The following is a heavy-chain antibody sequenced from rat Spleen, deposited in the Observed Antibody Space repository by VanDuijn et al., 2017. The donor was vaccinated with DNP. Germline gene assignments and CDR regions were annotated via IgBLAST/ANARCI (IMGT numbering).Heavy chain of an antibody. V-gene: IGHV6-6*01. CDR3: VWIHITGDY. Sequence: EVQLVESGGGLVQPGGSLKLSCVASGFTFSDYHMAWVRQAPKKGLEWVARIKPQSNNYATDYTESVKGRFTISRDDSKSSIYLQMNKLKEEDTAIYYCVWIHITGDYWGQGVMVTVSS. CDR2: IKPQSNNYAT. CDR1: GFTFSDYH. J-gene: IGHJ2*01. D-gene: IGHD1-12*01.